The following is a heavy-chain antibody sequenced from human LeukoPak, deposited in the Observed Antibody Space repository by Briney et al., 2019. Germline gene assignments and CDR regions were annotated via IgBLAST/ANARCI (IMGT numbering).Heavy chain of an antibody. CDR3: ARVNGYSYGYYFDY. V-gene: IGHV3-7*01. CDR1: GFTFSSYS. CDR2: IKQDGSEK. D-gene: IGHD5-18*01. J-gene: IGHJ4*02. Sequence: GGSLRLSCAASGFTFSSYSMNWVRQAPGKGLEWVANIKQDGSEKYYVDSVKGRLTISRDNAKNSLYLQMNSLRAEDTAVYYCARVNGYSYGYYFDYWGQGTLVTVSS.